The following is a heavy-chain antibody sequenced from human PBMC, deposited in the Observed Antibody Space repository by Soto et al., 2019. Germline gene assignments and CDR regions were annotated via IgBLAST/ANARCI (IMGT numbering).Heavy chain of an antibody. CDR2: IYYSGST. Sequence: SETLSLTCTVSGGSISSYYWSWIRQPPGKGLEWIGYIYYSGSTDYNPSLKSRVTISVDTSKNQFSLKLSSVTAADTAVYYCARAISDFWSGYYDYWGQGTLVTVSS. D-gene: IGHD3-3*01. CDR3: ARAISDFWSGYYDY. CDR1: GGSISSYY. J-gene: IGHJ4*02. V-gene: IGHV4-59*01.